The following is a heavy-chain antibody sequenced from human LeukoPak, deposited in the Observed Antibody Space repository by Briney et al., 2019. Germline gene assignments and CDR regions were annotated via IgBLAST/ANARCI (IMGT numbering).Heavy chain of an antibody. Sequence: GGSLRLSCAASGFTFSSYGMHWVRQAPGKGLEWVAVISYDGSNKYYADSVKGRFTISRDNSKNTLYLPMNSLRAEDTAVYYCAKDAVEQWLVNLDHPADYWGQGTLVTVSS. D-gene: IGHD6-19*01. V-gene: IGHV3-30*18. CDR3: AKDAVEQWLVNLDHPADY. J-gene: IGHJ4*02. CDR2: ISYDGSNK. CDR1: GFTFSSYG.